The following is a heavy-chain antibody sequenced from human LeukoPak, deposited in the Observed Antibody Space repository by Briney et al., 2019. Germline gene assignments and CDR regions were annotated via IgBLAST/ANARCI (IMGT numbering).Heavy chain of an antibody. CDR3: AKEGYCSSTSCYDPGRVYGMDV. CDR1: GFTFSSYA. CDR2: ISGSGGST. Sequence: GGSLRLSCAASGFTFSSYAMSWVRQAPGKGLEWVSAISGSGGSTYYAGSVKGRFTISRDNSKNTLYLQMNSLRAEDTAVYYCAKEGYCSSTSCYDPGRVYGMDVWGQGTTVTVSS. J-gene: IGHJ6*02. D-gene: IGHD2-2*01. V-gene: IGHV3-23*01.